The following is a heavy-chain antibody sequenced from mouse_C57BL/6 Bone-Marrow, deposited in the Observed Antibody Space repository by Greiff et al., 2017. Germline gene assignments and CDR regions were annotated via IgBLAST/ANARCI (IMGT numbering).Heavy chain of an antibody. Sequence: EVKLVESGGDLVKPGGSLKLSCAASGFTFSSYGMSWVRQTPDKRLEWVATISSGGSYTYYPDSVKGRFTITRDNAKNTLDLQMSSLTSEDTAMYYCARRFYDGYYDYFDYWGQGTTLTVSS. V-gene: IGHV5-6*02. CDR3: ARRFYDGYYDYFDY. CDR1: GFTFSSYG. D-gene: IGHD2-3*01. J-gene: IGHJ2*01. CDR2: ISSGGSYT.